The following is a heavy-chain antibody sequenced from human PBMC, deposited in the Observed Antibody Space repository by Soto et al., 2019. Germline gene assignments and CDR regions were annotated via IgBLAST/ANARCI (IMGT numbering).Heavy chain of an antibody. Sequence: QVQLVQSGAEAKKPGASVKVSCKASGYTFTSYDINRVRQATGQGLEWMGWMNPNSGNTGYAQKFQGRVTMTRNTSISTAYMELSSLRSEDTAVYYCASIKLTRPRITIFGVVSGYYYKDVWGKGTTVTVSS. J-gene: IGHJ6*03. V-gene: IGHV1-8*01. CDR3: ASIKLTRPRITIFGVVSGYYYKDV. CDR2: MNPNSGNT. CDR1: GYTFTSYD. D-gene: IGHD3-3*01.